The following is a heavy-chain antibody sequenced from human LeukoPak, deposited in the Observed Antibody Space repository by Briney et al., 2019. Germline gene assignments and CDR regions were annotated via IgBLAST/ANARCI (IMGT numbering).Heavy chain of an antibody. CDR2: IIPIFGTA. CDR3: ARAALFRYSSGWYYFDY. V-gene: IGHV1-69*13. J-gene: IGHJ4*02. Sequence: ASVKVSCKASGGTFSSYAISWVRQAPGQGLEWMGGIIPIFGTANYAQKFQGRVTITADESTSTAYMELSSLRSEDTAVYYCARAALFRYSSGWYYFDYWGQGTLVTVSP. CDR1: GGTFSSYA. D-gene: IGHD6-19*01.